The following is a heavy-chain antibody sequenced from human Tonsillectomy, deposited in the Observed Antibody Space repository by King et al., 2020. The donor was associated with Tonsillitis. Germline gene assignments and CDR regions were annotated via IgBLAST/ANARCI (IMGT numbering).Heavy chain of an antibody. CDR2: IYYSGST. Sequence: QLQESGPGLVKASETLSLTCTVSGGSINSYFWSWVRQPPGKGLEWIGYIYYSGSTNYNPSLKSRVTISVDTSKNQFSLKLSSVTAADTAVYYCASQYYFDSSGYPAWYFDLWGRGTLVTVSS. CDR3: ASQYYFDSSGYPAWYFDL. D-gene: IGHD3-22*01. V-gene: IGHV4-59*08. J-gene: IGHJ2*01. CDR1: GGSINSYF.